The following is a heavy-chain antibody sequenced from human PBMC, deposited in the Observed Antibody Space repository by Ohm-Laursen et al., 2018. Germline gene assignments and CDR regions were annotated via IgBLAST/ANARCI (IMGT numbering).Heavy chain of an antibody. J-gene: IGHJ6*02. CDR3: ARDDSERLYYNYGLDV. V-gene: IGHV3-30*03. Sequence: SLRLSCTASGFTFNRHGMHWVRQAPGKALEWVALISYDGGNKYYADFVRGRFTISRDQYKNTMFLQMSNLSFDDTAIYYCARDDSERLYYNYGLDVWGQGTTVTVSS. D-gene: IGHD1-1*01. CDR1: GFTFNRHG. CDR2: ISYDGGNK.